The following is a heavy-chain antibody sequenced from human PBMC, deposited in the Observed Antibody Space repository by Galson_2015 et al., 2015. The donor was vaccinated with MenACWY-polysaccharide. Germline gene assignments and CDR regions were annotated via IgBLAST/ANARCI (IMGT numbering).Heavy chain of an antibody. V-gene: IGHV3-11*01. D-gene: IGHD2-2*02. Sequence: SLRLSCAASGFTFSDYYMSWIRQAPGKGLEWVSYISSSGSTIYYADSVKGRFTISRDNAKNSLYLQMNSLRAEDTAVYYCARDGQDCSSTSCYRGENAFDIWGQGTMVTVSS. CDR2: ISSSGSTI. CDR3: ARDGQDCSSTSCYRGENAFDI. J-gene: IGHJ3*02. CDR1: GFTFSDYY.